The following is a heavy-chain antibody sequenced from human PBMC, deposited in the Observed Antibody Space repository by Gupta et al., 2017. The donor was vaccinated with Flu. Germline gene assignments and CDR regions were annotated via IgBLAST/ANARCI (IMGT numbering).Heavy chain of an antibody. CDR3: VKGSSSSRPYYFDY. CDR2: ISDNSVYT. CDR1: GFTIRSYT. D-gene: IGHD6-6*01. J-gene: IGHJ4*02. V-gene: IGHV3-23*01. Sequence: EVQLLESGGGSVQPGGSLRLSCAASGFTIRSYTMSWVRQAPGKGLEWVSAISDNSVYTYYADSVTGRFTISRDNSMNTLFLQMNSLRAEDTAVYYCVKGSSSSRPYYFDYWGQGTLVTVSS.